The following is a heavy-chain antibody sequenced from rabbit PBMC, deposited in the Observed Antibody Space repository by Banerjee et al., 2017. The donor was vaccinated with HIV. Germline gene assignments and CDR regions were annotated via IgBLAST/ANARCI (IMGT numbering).Heavy chain of an antibody. D-gene: IGHD4-1*01. CDR1: GFSFSSSYY. Sequence: QEQLEESGGDLVKPEGSLTLTCTASGFSFSSSYYMCWVRQAPGKGLELIGCIYTGDGSTYYASWAKGRFTITRSTSLNTVTLQMTYLTGADTATYFCARYSSGWDYFDLWGPGTLVTVS. V-gene: IGHV1S43*01. CDR2: IYTGDGST. CDR3: ARYSSGWDYFDL. J-gene: IGHJ4*01.